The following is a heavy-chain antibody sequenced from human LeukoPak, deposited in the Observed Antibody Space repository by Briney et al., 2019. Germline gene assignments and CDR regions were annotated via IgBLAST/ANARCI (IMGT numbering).Heavy chain of an antibody. V-gene: IGHV4-34*01. J-gene: IGHJ6*02. CDR2: INHSGST. CDR3: ARGDGRYYDILTGYYSDYYGMDV. D-gene: IGHD3-9*01. Sequence: PSETLSLTCAVYGGSFSVYYWSWIRQPPGKGLEWIGEINHSGSTNYNPSLKSRVTISVDTSKNQFSLKLSSVTAADTAVYYCARGDGRYYDILTGYYSDYYGMDVWGQGTTVTVSS. CDR1: GGSFSVYY.